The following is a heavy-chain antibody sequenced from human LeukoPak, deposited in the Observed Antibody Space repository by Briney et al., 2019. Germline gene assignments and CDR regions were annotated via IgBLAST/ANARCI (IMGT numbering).Heavy chain of an antibody. J-gene: IGHJ3*02. V-gene: IGHV1-18*01. D-gene: IGHD6-19*01. CDR2: ISAYNGNT. CDR1: GYTLTSYG. CDR3: ARDYSSGHIDAFDI. Sequence: ASVRVSCKASGYTLTSYGISWVRQAPGQGLEWMGWISAYNGNTNYAQKLQGRVTMTTDTSTSTAYMELRSLRSDDTAVYYCARDYSSGHIDAFDIWGQGTMVTVSS.